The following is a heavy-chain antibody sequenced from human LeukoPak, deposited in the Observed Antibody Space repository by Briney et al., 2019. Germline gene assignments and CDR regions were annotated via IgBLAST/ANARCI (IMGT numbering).Heavy chain of an antibody. CDR1: GGSVSSGSYY. D-gene: IGHD3-22*01. CDR2: IYYSGST. CDR3: ARVLLDYYDSSGYYPNED. V-gene: IGHV4-61*01. J-gene: IGHJ4*02. Sequence: PSETLSLTCTVSGGSVSSGSYYWRWIRQPPGKGLEWIGYIYYSGSTNYNPSLKSRVTISVDTSKNQFSLKLSSVTAADTAVYYCARVLLDYYDSSGYYPNEDWGQGTLVTVFS.